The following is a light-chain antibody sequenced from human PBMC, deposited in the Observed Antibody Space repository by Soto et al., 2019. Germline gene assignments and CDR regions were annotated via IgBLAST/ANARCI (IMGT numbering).Light chain of an antibody. CDR2: AVT. Sequence: QSVLTQPASVSGSPGQSITISCTGTSSDVGGYNYVSWYQQHSGKAPKLMIYAVTDRPSGVSSRFSGSKSGNTASLTISGLQAEDEADYYCSSYTSSSNLFGTGTKVTVL. CDR1: SSDVGGYNY. J-gene: IGLJ1*01. V-gene: IGLV2-14*01. CDR3: SSYTSSSNL.